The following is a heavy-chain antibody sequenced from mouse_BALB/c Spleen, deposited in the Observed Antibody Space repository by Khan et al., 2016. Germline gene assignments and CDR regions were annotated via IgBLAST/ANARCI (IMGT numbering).Heavy chain of an antibody. CDR2: ISYSGST. CDR3: ARGDYGSSSWFAY. J-gene: IGHJ3*01. V-gene: IGHV3-2*02. D-gene: IGHD1-1*01. CDR1: GYSITSDYA. Sequence: EVQLQESGPGLVKPSQSLSLTCTVTGYSITSDYAWNWIRQFPGNKLEWMGYISYSGSTSYNPSLKSRISITRATSKNQFFLQLNSVTTEDTATYYCARGDYGSSSWFAYWGQGTLVTVSA.